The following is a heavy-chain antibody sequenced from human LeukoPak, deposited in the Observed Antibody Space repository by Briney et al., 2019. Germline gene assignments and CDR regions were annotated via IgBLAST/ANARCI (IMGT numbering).Heavy chain of an antibody. CDR2: IYHSGST. Sequence: SETLSPTCAVSGGSISTSNWWCWVRQPPGKRLEWIGEIYHSGSTNYNPPLKSRVTISVDKSKNQFSLKLSSVTAADTAVYYCARANGDYPDYWGQGTLVTVSS. CDR1: GGSISTSNW. CDR3: ARANGDYPDY. J-gene: IGHJ4*02. D-gene: IGHD4-17*01. V-gene: IGHV4-4*02.